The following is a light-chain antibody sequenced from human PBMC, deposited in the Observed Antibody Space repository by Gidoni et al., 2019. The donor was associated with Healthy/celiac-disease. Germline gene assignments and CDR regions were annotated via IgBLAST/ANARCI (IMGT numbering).Light chain of an antibody. CDR2: AAS. J-gene: IGKJ5*01. V-gene: IGKV1-39*01. CDR1: QSISSY. Sequence: DIQMNKSTSSLSASVGDRVTITSRASQSISSYLNWYQQKPGKAPKLLIYAASILQSGVPSKFSGSGSGTDFTLTISSLQPDDFATYYCQQSYSTPSITIGHXTRLEIK. CDR3: QQSYSTPSIT.